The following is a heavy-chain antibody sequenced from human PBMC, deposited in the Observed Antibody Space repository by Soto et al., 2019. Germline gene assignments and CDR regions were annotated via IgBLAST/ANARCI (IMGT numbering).Heavy chain of an antibody. CDR1: GGSISSGGYS. D-gene: IGHD3-3*01. V-gene: IGHV4-30-2*01. CDR2: IYHSGST. J-gene: IGHJ5*02. Sequence: SSETLSLTCAVSGGSISSGGYSWSWIRQPPGKGLEWIGYIYHSGSTYYNPSLKSRVTISVDRSKNQFSLKLSSVTAADTAVYYCASTITIFGGFDPWGQGTLVTVSS. CDR3: ASTITIFGGFDP.